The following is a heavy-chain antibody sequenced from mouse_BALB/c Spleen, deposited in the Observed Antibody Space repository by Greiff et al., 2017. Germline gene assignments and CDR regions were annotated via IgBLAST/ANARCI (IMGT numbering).Heavy chain of an antibody. CDR2: ISSGGSYT. Sequence: EVKLMESGGDLVKPGGSLKLSCAASGFTFSSYGMSWVRQTPDKRLEWVATISSGGSYTYYPDSVKGRFTISRDNAKNTLYLQMSSLKSEDTAMYYCARHGYDWYFDVWGAGTTVTVSS. J-gene: IGHJ1*01. CDR1: GFTFSSYG. V-gene: IGHV5-6*01. CDR3: ARHGYDWYFDV. D-gene: IGHD2-2*01.